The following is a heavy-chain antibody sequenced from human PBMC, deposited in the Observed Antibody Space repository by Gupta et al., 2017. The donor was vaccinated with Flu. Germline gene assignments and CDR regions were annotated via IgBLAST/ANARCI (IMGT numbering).Heavy chain of an antibody. Sequence: QVQLVESGGGVVQPGRSLRLSCAASGFTFSNSGMHWVRQAPGKGLEWLAVISYDGRNNFYADSVKGRFTSSRDNSKNTVYLQMDSRRVEDTAVYYCAKDLWYWGQGTLVSGSS. J-gene: IGHJ4*02. CDR2: ISYDGRNN. CDR3: AKDLWY. V-gene: IGHV3-30*18. CDR1: GFTFSNSG.